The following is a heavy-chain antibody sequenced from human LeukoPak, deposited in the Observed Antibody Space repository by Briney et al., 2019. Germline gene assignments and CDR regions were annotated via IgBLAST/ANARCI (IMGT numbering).Heavy chain of an antibody. CDR1: GFTFSDYY. D-gene: IGHD3-10*01. Sequence: GGSLRLSCAASGFTFSDYYMSWIRQAPGKGVEWASYITSRGSTKYYSDSVKGRFTISRDNAKNSLYLQMDSLRAEDTAVYYCAKTLDPYYYGSGSYRPVYFDYWGQGTLVTVSS. CDR2: ITSRGSTK. CDR3: AKTLDPYYYGSGSYRPVYFDY. J-gene: IGHJ4*02. V-gene: IGHV3-11*01.